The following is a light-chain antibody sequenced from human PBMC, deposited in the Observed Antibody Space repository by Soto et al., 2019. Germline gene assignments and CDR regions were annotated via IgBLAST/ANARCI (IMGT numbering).Light chain of an antibody. J-gene: IGKJ5*01. V-gene: IGKV1-12*01. CDR1: QGLKF. CDR3: QQANSFPIT. CDR2: EAT. Sequence: IKMNKSPSSVSATVGDTVTIPVRASQGLKFLAWYQQKPGKAPRLLIYEATNLQSGVPPRFSGSGSGTDFTLTISSLQPEDFATYYCQQANSFPITFGQGTLLEV.